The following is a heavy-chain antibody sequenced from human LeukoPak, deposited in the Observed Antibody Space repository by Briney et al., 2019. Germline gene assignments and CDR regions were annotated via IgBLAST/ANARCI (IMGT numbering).Heavy chain of an antibody. CDR1: GFTFSNYW. J-gene: IGHJ6*03. CDR2: INGDGSST. V-gene: IGHV3-74*01. Sequence: PGGSLRLSCAASGFTFSNYWMYWVRQAPGKGLVWVSRINGDGSSTTYADSVKGRFTVSRDNAKNTLFLQMNSLTAEDTAVYYCARVRCSGSSCYAYSFYYMDVWGSGTTVTVSS. D-gene: IGHD2-2*01. CDR3: ARVRCSGSSCYAYSFYYMDV.